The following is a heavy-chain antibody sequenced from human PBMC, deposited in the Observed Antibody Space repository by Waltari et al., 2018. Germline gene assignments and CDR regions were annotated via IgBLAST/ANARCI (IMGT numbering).Heavy chain of an antibody. Sequence: QMQLQESGPGLVKPSETLSLTCTGSGGSMYTSNYYWAWLRQPPGKGLEWIGSIYYNGDTSSNPSLKSRVTLSVDTSKNQFSLRLSPVAAADTALYYCARQYQPIPHEKHFYGMDVWGPGTTVTVSS. D-gene: IGHD2-2*01. V-gene: IGHV4-39*01. CDR1: GGSMYTSNYY. CDR3: ARQYQPIPHEKHFYGMDV. CDR2: IYYNGDT. J-gene: IGHJ6*02.